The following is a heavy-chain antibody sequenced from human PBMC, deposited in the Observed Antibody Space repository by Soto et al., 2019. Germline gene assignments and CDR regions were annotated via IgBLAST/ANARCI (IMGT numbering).Heavy chain of an antibody. J-gene: IGHJ4*02. Sequence: EVQLVESGGDLVQPGGSLRLSCAASGFTFRDYWMTWVRQAPGKGLERVASIDRDGGETQSVDSVKGRFTIYRDSAKNSLYLQMDSLRAEDTAVYYCARDPHPVSPYDYWGQGTLVTVSS. CDR2: IDRDGGET. CDR1: GFTFRDYW. CDR3: ARDPHPVSPYDY. D-gene: IGHD3-16*02. V-gene: IGHV3-7*01.